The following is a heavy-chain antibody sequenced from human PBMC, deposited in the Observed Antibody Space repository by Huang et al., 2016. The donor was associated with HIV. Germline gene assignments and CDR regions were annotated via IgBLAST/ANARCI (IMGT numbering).Heavy chain of an antibody. D-gene: IGHD2-2*03. CDR3: ARGRGRNGYHLQF. CDR2: INHIRST. CDR1: GGSCSGYY. V-gene: IGHV4-34*01. Sequence: QVRLHQWGAGLLKPSETLSLTCAVYGGSCSGYYWTWIRQSPRKGLEWIGEINHIRSTNYNPSRKSRVSMSVDTSKNQFSMKLTSVTAADTAMYYCARGRGRNGYHLQFWGQGTLVSVSS. J-gene: IGHJ4*02.